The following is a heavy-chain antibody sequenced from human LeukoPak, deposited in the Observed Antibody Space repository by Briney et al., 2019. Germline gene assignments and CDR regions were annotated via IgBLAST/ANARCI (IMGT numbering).Heavy chain of an antibody. V-gene: IGHV3-23*01. CDR3: AKDMLGATPQYYFDY. D-gene: IGHD1-26*01. CDR1: GFTFSSYA. CDR2: ISGGGGST. Sequence: GGSLRLSCAASGFTFSSYAMSWVRQAPGKGLEWVSAISGGGGSTYYADSVKGRFTISRDNSKNTLYLQMNSLRAEDTAVYYCAKDMLGATPQYYFDYWGQGTLVTVSS. J-gene: IGHJ4*02.